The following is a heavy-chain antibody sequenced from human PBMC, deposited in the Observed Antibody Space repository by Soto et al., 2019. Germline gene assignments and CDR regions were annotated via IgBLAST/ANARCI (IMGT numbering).Heavy chain of an antibody. CDR3: ARDXGXHXXVXXTGWFDP. D-gene: IGHD4-17*01. J-gene: IGHJ5*02. CDR2: INPTDGSV. V-gene: IGHV1-46*02. CDR1: GYTFXSFY. Sequence: QVQLVQSGAEVKKPGASVKVSCTASGYTFXSFYMXXVRQAPGQGLEWIGIINPTDGSVSYEQKFQDRVTLTTDRPTSTVYMELSSLRSEDTAVYFCARDXGXHXXVXXTGWFDPWGQGTLVTVSS.